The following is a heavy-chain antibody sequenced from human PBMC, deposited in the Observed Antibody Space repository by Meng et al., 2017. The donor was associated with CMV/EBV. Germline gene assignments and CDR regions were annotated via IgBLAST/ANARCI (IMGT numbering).Heavy chain of an antibody. CDR2: IIPIFGTA. D-gene: IGHD6-13*01. V-gene: IGHV1-69*05. CDR1: GGTFSSYA. CDR3: ARDTQRGIAAAGPFDP. J-gene: IGHJ5*02. Sequence: SVKVSCKASGGTFSSYAISWVRQAPGQGLEWMGGIIPIFGTANYAQKFQGRVTITTDESTSTAYMELSSLRSEDTAVYYCARDTQRGIAAAGPFDPWGQGTLVTVSS.